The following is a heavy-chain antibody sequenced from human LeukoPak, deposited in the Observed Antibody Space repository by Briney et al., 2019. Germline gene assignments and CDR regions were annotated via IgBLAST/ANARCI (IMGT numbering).Heavy chain of an antibody. CDR2: IQPDGSEK. J-gene: IGHJ6*04. Sequence: PGGSLRLSCAASGFTFSNYWMTWVRQAPGKGVEGVANIQPDGSEKYYVDYVKGRFTIARDNAKKSLYLQMNSLRAEDTAVYYCAELGITMIGGVWGKGTTVTISS. V-gene: IGHV3-7*01. CDR1: GFTFSNYW. CDR3: AELGITMIGGV. D-gene: IGHD3-10*02.